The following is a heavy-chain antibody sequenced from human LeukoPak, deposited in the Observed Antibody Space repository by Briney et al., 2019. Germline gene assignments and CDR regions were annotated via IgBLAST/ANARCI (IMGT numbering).Heavy chain of an antibody. V-gene: IGHV4-59*01. CDR3: ARGRPDFWTNFYTYFLDS. D-gene: IGHD3/OR15-3a*01. J-gene: IGHJ4*02. Sequence: SETLSLTCTVSGGSISTYYWTWIRQPPGRGLEWIGYIYYSGNTNYHPSLKSRVAMSLDTSKNQFSLRLSSVTAADTATYYCARGRPDFWTNFYTYFLDSWGQGTLVTVSS. CDR1: GGSISTYY. CDR2: IYYSGNT.